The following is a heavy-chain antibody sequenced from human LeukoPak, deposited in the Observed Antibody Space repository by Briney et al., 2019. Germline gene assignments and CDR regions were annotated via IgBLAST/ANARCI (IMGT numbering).Heavy chain of an antibody. CDR3: ARDKEVSYDSSGYYRTPFDY. J-gene: IGHJ4*02. D-gene: IGHD3-22*01. CDR1: GYTFTGYY. CDR2: IIPIFGTA. V-gene: IGHV1-69*05. Sequence: ASVKVSCKASGYTFTGYYMHWVRQAPGQGLEGMGRIIPIFGTANYAQKFQGRVTITTDESTSTAYMELSSLRSEDTAVYYCARDKEVSYDSSGYYRTPFDYWGQGTLVTVSS.